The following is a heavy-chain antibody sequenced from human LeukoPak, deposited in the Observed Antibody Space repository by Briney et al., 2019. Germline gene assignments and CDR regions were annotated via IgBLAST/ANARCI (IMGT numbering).Heavy chain of an antibody. D-gene: IGHD3-10*01. Sequence: SETLSLTRTVSGGSISSYYWSWIRQPPGKGLEWIGYIYYSGSTNYNPSLKSRVTISVDTSKNQFSLKLSSVTAADTAVYYCARGEFGSGSYYPFDYWGQGTLVTVSS. J-gene: IGHJ4*02. CDR2: IYYSGST. CDR3: ARGEFGSGSYYPFDY. CDR1: GGSISSYY. V-gene: IGHV4-59*01.